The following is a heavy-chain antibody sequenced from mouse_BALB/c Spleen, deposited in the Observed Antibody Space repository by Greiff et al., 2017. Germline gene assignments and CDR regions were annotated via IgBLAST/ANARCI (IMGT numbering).Heavy chain of an antibody. CDR2: IYPGNSDT. D-gene: IGHD1-1*01. Sequence: EVQRVESGTVLARPGASVKMSCKASGYTFTSYWMHWVKQRPGQGLEWIGAIYPGNSDTSYNQKFKGKAKLTAVTSTSTAYMELSSLTNEDSAVYYCTKPSELRYVYWYFDVWGAGTTVTVSS. J-gene: IGHJ1*01. CDR3: TKPSELRYVYWYFDV. V-gene: IGHV1-5*01. CDR1: GYTFTSYW.